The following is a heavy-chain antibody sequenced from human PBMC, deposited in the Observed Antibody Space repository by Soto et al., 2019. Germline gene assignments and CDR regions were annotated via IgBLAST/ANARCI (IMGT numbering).Heavy chain of an antibody. J-gene: IGHJ4*02. D-gene: IGHD6-25*01. Sequence: SETLSLTCTVSGGSVSSGSYYWSWIRQHPGRGLEWIGYIYYTGNTYYNPSLKSRLAISVDTSKNQFSLKLTSVTAADTAVYFCARHHPRTLAALEIPFDFWGKGTLVTVS. CDR2: IYYTGNT. CDR1: GGSVSSGSYY. CDR3: ARHHPRTLAALEIPFDF. V-gene: IGHV4-31*03.